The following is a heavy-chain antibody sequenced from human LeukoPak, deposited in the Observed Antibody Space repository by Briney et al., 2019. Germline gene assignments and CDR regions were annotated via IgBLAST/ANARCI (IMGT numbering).Heavy chain of an antibody. Sequence: SETLSLTCAVYGGSFSGYYWTWIRQAPGKGLEWIGEINPSGRISYNPSLKSRLTISVDASKNQFSLNLRSLTAAHTAVYYCARGRQEVSMIVVVMTAVSYYLDVWGKGTTVTVS. V-gene: IGHV4-34*01. J-gene: IGHJ6*03. D-gene: IGHD3-22*01. CDR1: GGSFSGYY. CDR3: ARGRQEVSMIVVVMTAVSYYLDV. CDR2: INPSGRI.